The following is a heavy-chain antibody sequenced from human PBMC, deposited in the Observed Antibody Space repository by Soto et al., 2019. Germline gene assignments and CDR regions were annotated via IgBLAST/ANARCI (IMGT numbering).Heavy chain of an antibody. CDR3: ATYGASAYTYGYFHY. CDR1: GFTFDNCS. D-gene: IGHD3-16*01. Sequence: EVQLVESGGGLVQPGGSLRLSCAAFGFTFDNCSMNWVRQAPGKGLEWVSYISDSSSTIYYADSVKGRFTISRDNAKNSLYLQMNGLRDEDTAVYHCATYGASAYTYGYFHYWGRGTLVTVSS. V-gene: IGHV3-48*02. CDR2: ISDSSSTI. J-gene: IGHJ4*02.